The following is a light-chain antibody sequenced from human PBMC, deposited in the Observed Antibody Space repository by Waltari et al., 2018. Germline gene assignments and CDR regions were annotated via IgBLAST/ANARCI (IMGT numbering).Light chain of an antibody. CDR1: TPNIGNNY. V-gene: IGLV1-51*01. CDR2: EDN. CDR3: GSWDSSLGIGV. J-gene: IGLJ3*02. Sequence: QSVLTQAPSVSAAPGQTVTISCSGTTPNIGNNYVSWYQQLPGAAPKIVIYEDNRRPSGIPDRFSGSKSGASATLGITGRQTGDEADYYCGSWDSSLGIGVLGGGTRLTVL.